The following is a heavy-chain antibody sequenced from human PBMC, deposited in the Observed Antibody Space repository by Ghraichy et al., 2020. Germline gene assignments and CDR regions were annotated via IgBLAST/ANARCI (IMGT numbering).Heavy chain of an antibody. CDR1: GYSISSGYY. CDR3: ASPARGYYDRRNAFGI. D-gene: IGHD3-22*01. V-gene: IGHV4-38-2*02. CDR2: IYHSGST. J-gene: IGHJ3*02. Sequence: SETLSLTCTVSGYSISSGYYWGWIRQPPGKGLEWIGSIYHSGSTYYNPSLKSRVTISVDTSKNQFSLKLSSVTAADTAVYYCASPARGYYDRRNAFGIWGQGTMVTVSS.